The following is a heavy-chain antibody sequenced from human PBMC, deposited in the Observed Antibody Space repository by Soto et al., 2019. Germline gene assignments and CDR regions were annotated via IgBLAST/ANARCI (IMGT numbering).Heavy chain of an antibody. V-gene: IGHV1-46*01. CDR3: ARGAEWIAPFDY. J-gene: IGHJ4*02. Sequence: ASVKVSCKASGYTFTSYYMHWVRQAPGQGLEWMGIINPSAGSTIYAQKFQGRVTMTRDMSTSTVYMEVSSLRSEDTAVYYCARGAEWIAPFDYWGQGTLVTVSS. D-gene: IGHD5-12*01. CDR1: GYTFTSYY. CDR2: INPSAGST.